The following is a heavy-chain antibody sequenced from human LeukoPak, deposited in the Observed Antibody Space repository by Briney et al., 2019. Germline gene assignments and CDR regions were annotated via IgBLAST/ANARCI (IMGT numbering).Heavy chain of an antibody. CDR3: ARGATDYSNYFWFDP. Sequence: XSXTXXVXGGSFXXYFWSWIRQPPGKGLEWIGEISHSGRTNHNPTLKSRVTMSVDTSKTQFSLRLISVTAADTAVYYCARGATDYSNYFWFDPWGQGTLVTVSS. CDR1: GGSFXXYF. J-gene: IGHJ5*02. V-gene: IGHV4-34*01. CDR2: ISHSGRT. D-gene: IGHD4-11*01.